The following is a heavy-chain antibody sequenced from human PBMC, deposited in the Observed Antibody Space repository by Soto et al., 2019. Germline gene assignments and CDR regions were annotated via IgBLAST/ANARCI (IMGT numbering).Heavy chain of an antibody. J-gene: IGHJ5*02. CDR2: ISAYNGNT. V-gene: IGHV1-18*01. Sequence: GASVKVSCKASGYTFTSYGISWVRQAPGQGLEWMGWISAYNGNTNYAQKLQGRVTMTTDTSMSTAYMELRSLRSDDTAVYYCARTQQWLVQNWFDPWGQGTLVTVSS. CDR3: ARTQQWLVQNWFDP. CDR1: GYTFTSYG. D-gene: IGHD6-19*01.